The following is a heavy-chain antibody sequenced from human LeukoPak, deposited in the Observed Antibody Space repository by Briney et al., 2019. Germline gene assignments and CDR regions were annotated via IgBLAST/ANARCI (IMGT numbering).Heavy chain of an antibody. J-gene: IGHJ4*02. CDR1: GFTFSSYW. CDR2: IKQDGSEK. V-gene: IGHV3-7*03. D-gene: IGHD4-11*01. CDR3: ATGPRLLDH. Sequence: GGSLRLSCAASGFTFSSYWMSWVRQAPGKGLEWVANIKQDGSEKYYVDSVKGRFTISRDNAKNSLYLQMSSLRAEDTAVYYCATGPRLLDHCGRGTLVTVSP.